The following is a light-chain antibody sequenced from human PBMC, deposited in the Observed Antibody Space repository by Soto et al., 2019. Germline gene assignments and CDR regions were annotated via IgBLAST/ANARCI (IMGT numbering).Light chain of an antibody. CDR1: HNDIGTYDY. Sequence: QSVLTQPTSVSGSPGQSITISCTGNHNDIGTYDYVSWYQQHPGRAPRLLIHGVTTRPSGISDRFSASKSGLTASLTISGLQPEDEADYYCSSFTSYRIYVFGHGTKVTVL. V-gene: IGLV2-14*03. J-gene: IGLJ1*01. CDR3: SSFTSYRIYV. CDR2: GVT.